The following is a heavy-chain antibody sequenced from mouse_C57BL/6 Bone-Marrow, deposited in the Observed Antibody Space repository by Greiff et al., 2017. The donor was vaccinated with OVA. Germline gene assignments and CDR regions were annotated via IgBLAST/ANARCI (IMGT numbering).Heavy chain of an antibody. CDR1: GFTFSDYY. CDR3: ARQGYYGSPDY. D-gene: IGHD1-1*01. CDR2: ISNGGGST. J-gene: IGHJ2*01. V-gene: IGHV5-12*01. Sequence: DVKLVESGGGLVQPGGSLKLSCAASGFTFSDYYMYWVRQTPEKRLEWVAYISNGGGSTYYPDTVKGRFTISRDNAKNTLYLQMSRLKSEDTAMYYCARQGYYGSPDYWGQGTTLTVSS.